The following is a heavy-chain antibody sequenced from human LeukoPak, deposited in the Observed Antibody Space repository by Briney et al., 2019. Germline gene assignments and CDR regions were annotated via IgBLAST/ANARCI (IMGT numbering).Heavy chain of an antibody. Sequence: PSETLSLTCTVAVRPISSISHYWGWIRQPPGKGLEWIGSIYYSGDTYYNPSLKSRVTISVDTSENHFSLKLSSVTAADTAVYYCARHGNIVLVPAAMAFDYWGQGTLVTVSS. D-gene: IGHD2-2*01. CDR2: IYYSGDT. CDR1: VRPISSISHY. CDR3: ARHGNIVLVPAAMAFDY. V-gene: IGHV4-39*01. J-gene: IGHJ4*02.